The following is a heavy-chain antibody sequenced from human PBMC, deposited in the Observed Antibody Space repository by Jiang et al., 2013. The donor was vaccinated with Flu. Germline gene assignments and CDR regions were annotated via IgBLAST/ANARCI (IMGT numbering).Heavy chain of an antibody. CDR3: VKSDGGDPNWNNVNFQR. CDR1: GFTFSSYA. V-gene: IGHV3-64D*06. Sequence: VQLVESGGGLVQPGGSLRLSCTASGFTFSSYAMSWVRQTPGKGLEYASVISPDGGRTYYGGSLRGRFTISRDNSKNTLYLQMSSLRAEDTAIYYCVKSDGGDPNWNNVNFQRWGQGTLV. D-gene: IGHD1/OR15-1a*01. CDR2: ISPDGGRT. J-gene: IGHJ1*01.